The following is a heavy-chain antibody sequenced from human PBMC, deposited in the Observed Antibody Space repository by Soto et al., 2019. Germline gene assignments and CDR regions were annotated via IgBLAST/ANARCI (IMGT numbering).Heavy chain of an antibody. D-gene: IGHD2-8*01. V-gene: IGHV1-69*01. J-gene: IGHJ6*02. CDR1: GGTFSSYA. CDR3: ARYCTNGVCHRYGMDV. CDR2: IIPISGTA. Sequence: QVQLVQSGAEVKKPGSSVKVSCKASGGTFSSYAISWVRQAPGQGLEWMGGIIPISGTATYAQKFQGRVTITADESTSTAYMELSSLRSEDTAVYYCARYCTNGVCHRYGMDVWGQGTTVTVSS.